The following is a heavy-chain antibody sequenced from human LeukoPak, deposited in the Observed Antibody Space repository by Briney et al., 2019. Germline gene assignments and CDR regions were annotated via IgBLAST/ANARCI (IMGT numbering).Heavy chain of an antibody. CDR2: ISGSSDYK. V-gene: IGHV3-21*01. J-gene: IGHJ4*02. D-gene: IGHD3-10*01. CDR3: ARYYGSGSPPFDY. Sequence: GGSLRLSCAASGFTFSTYAMNWVRQAPGKGLEGVSSISGSSDYKYYADSVKGRFTISRDNAKNSLYLQMNSLRAEDTAVYYCARYYGSGSPPFDYWGQGTLVTVSS. CDR1: GFTFSTYA.